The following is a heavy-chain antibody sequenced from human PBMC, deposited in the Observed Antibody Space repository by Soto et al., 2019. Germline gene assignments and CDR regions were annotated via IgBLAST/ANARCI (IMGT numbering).Heavy chain of an antibody. J-gene: IGHJ4*02. D-gene: IGHD1-20*01. CDR3: ARITGRHLDY. V-gene: IGHV4-39*01. Sequence: NPSETLSLTCTVSSGSISVTDVFWGWVRQPPGKGLEWIGNADYSGTAYFSPSLATRVTFHVDTSKNQFSLTLYSVTAADTAVYYCARITGRHLDYWGQGILVTVSS. CDR1: SGSISVTDVF. CDR2: ADYSGTA.